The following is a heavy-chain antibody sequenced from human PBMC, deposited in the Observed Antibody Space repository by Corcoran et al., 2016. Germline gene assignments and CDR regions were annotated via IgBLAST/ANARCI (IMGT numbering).Heavy chain of an antibody. CDR2: ISSGSDTI. CDR3: VGGKDHVLPGDY. D-gene: IGHD3-10*02. Sequence: EVQLVESGGGLVQPGGSLRLSCAASGFTFSSYCMNWVRQAPGKGLEWVSYISSGSDTIYYADSVKGRFTISRDNAKNSLYLQMNSLRAEDTAVYYCVGGKDHVLPGDYWGQGTLVTVSS. CDR1: GFTFSSYC. J-gene: IGHJ4*02. V-gene: IGHV3-48*04.